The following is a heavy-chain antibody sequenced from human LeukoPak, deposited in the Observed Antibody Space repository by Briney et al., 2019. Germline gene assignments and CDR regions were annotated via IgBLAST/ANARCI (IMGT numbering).Heavy chain of an antibody. V-gene: IGHV6-1*01. CDR3: ARDKGGSGYDHLDS. CDR1: GDSVSTNSAA. D-gene: IGHD5-12*01. J-gene: IGHJ4*02. Sequence: SQALSLTCAISGDSVSTNSAAWNWIRQSPSRGLEWLGRTYYRSKWYNDYAVSVKSRIAINPDTSKNQFSLQLNSVTPEDTAVYYCARDKGGSGYDHLDSWGQGTLVTVSS. CDR2: TYYRSKWYN.